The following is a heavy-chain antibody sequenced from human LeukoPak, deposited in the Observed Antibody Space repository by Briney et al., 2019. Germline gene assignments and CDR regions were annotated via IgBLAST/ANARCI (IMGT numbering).Heavy chain of an antibody. V-gene: IGHV3-13*01. D-gene: IGHD3-10*01. J-gene: IGHJ4*02. CDR3: VRGIVRRGYFDY. Sequence: GGSLRLSCAASGFTFSTYDIHWXRQTXGXXXXXVSAIGTAGDTYYVDSVKGRFTISRENAKNSLYLQMNSLRAGDTAVYYCVRGIVRRGYFDYWGQGALVTVSS. CDR2: IGTAGDT. CDR1: GFTFSTYD.